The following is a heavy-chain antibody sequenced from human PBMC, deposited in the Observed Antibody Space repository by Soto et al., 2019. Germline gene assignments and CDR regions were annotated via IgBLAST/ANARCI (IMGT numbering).Heavy chain of an antibody. Sequence: SKTLSLTCAISGDSVSSNSAAWNWIRQSPSRGLEWLGRTYYRSKWYNGYAVSVKSRITINPDTSKNQFSLQLNSVTPEDTAVYYCARGGYDILSGYSGYYYYGMGVAAKGFPVTLSS. D-gene: IGHD3-9*01. CDR2: TYYRSKWYN. V-gene: IGHV6-1*01. CDR3: ARGGYDILSGYSGYYYYGMGV. J-gene: IGHJ6*04. CDR1: GDSVSSNSAA.